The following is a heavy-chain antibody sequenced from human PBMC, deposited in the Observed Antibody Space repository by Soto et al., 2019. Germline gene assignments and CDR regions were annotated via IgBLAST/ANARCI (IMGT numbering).Heavy chain of an antibody. V-gene: IGHV3-30-3*01. CDR2: ISYDGSNK. J-gene: IGHJ4*02. CDR1: GFTFSSYA. D-gene: IGHD2-2*01. Sequence: QVQLVESGGGVVQPGRSLRLSCAASGFTFSSYAMHWVRQAPGKGLEWVAVISYDGSNKYYADSVKGRFTISRDNSKNXXYLQMNSLRAEDTAVYYCARGGYCISTSCPRPFDYWGQGTLVTVSS. CDR3: ARGGYCISTSCPRPFDY.